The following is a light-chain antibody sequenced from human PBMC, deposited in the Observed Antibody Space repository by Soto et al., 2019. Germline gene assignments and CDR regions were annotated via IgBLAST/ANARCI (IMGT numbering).Light chain of an antibody. CDR1: SSDVGGYNY. CDR2: EVS. CDR3: SSYSGTNYHYV. Sequence: QSVLTQPPSASGSFGQSVTSSCTGTSSDVGGYNYVSWYQQHPGKAPKLMIYEVSERPSGVPDRFSGSKSGNTASLTVSGLQADDEADYYCSSYSGTNYHYVFGTWTKLTVL. J-gene: IGLJ1*01. V-gene: IGLV2-8*01.